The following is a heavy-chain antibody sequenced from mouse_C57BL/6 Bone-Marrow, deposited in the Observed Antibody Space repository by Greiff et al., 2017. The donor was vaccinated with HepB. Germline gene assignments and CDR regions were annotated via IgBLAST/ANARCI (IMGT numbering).Heavy chain of an antibody. Sequence: VQLQQSGAELVRPGASVKLSCTASGFNIKDDYMHWVKQRPEQGLAWIGWIDPENGDTEYASKFQGKATITAYTSSNTAYLQLSSLTSEDTAVYYCTTHYGSSYLFAYWGQGTLVTVSA. CDR2: IDPENGDT. CDR1: GFNIKDDY. V-gene: IGHV14-4*01. J-gene: IGHJ3*01. D-gene: IGHD1-1*01. CDR3: TTHYGSSYLFAY.